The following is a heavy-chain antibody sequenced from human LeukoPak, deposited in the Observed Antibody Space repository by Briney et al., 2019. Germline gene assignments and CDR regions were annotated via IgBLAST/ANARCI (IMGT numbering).Heavy chain of an antibody. Sequence: ASVKVSCKASGYTFTGYYMHWVRQAPGQGLEWMGWINPNSGGTNYAQKFQGRVTMTRDTSTSTAYMELRSLRSDDTAVYYCARDRAAAGYGAFDIWGQGTMVTVSS. D-gene: IGHD6-13*01. V-gene: IGHV1-2*02. CDR1: GYTFTGYY. J-gene: IGHJ3*02. CDR3: ARDRAAAGYGAFDI. CDR2: INPNSGGT.